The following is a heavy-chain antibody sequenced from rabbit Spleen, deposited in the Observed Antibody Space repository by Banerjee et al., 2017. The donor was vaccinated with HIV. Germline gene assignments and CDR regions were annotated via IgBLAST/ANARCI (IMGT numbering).Heavy chain of an antibody. D-gene: IGHD8-1*01. CDR3: ARDGAGGSYFAL. CDR2: IDPVFGIT. J-gene: IGHJ4*01. Sequence: QLEESAGGLVQPGGSLKLSCKASGFTLSSYYMNWVRQAPGKGLEWIGYIDPVFGITYYANWVNGRCSISREKAQNTLFLQMTSLTAADTASYFCARDGAGGSYFALWGPGTLVPVS. V-gene: IGHV1S7*01. CDR1: GFTLSSYY.